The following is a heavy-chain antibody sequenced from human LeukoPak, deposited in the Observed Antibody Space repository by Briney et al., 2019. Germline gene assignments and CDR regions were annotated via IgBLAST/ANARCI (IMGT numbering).Heavy chain of an antibody. CDR3: ARGYYYGSGSWHYYYGMDV. CDR1: GYSFTSYW. J-gene: IGHJ6*02. Sequence: GESLKISCKGSGYSFTSYWIGWVRQMPGKGLEWMGIIYPGDSDTRYSPSFQGQVTISADKSISTAYLQWGSLKASDTAMYYCARGYYYGSGSWHYYYGMDVWGQGTTVTVSS. V-gene: IGHV5-51*01. CDR2: IYPGDSDT. D-gene: IGHD3-10*01.